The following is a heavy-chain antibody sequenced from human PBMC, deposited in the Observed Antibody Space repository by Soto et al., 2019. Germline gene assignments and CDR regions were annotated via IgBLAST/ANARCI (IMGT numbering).Heavy chain of an antibody. Sequence: QAQVVQSGAEVRKPGSSVKLSCKASEGTFNSYAIAWVRQAPGQGLEWMGGIIPYYNTLNYAQKFQDRVTVTADDSTSTVYMELSSLRSDDTAVYFCASGASRGYPYFFDSWAQGTLVTVPS. J-gene: IGHJ4*02. CDR3: ASGASRGYPYFFDS. V-gene: IGHV1-69*01. CDR1: EGTFNSYA. CDR2: IIPYYNTL. D-gene: IGHD1-1*01.